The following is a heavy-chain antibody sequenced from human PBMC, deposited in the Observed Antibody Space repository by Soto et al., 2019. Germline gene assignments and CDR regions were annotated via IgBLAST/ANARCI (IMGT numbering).Heavy chain of an antibody. CDR1: GGSISSGGYS. J-gene: IGHJ4*02. CDR2: IYHSGST. V-gene: IGHV4-30-2*01. D-gene: IGHD3-10*01. CDR3: ASSDYYGSGSYPYYFYY. Sequence: QLQLQESGSGLVKPSQTLSLTCAVSGGSISSGGYSWSWIRQPPGKGLEWIGYIYHSGSTYYNPSLEGRVTISVDRSKNQFSLKLSSVTAADTAVYYCASSDYYGSGSYPYYFYYRGQGTLVTVSS.